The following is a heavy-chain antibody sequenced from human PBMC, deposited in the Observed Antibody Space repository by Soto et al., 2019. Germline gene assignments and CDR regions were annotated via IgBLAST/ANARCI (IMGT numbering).Heavy chain of an antibody. CDR1: GFTFSTYG. V-gene: IGHV3-23*01. J-gene: IGHJ6*02. CDR3: TKDINMGGVDV. Sequence: LRLSCASSGFTFSTYGMSWVRQAPGKGLEWVSSVSYTGDTTYYADSVKGRFTISRDNSKNTVYLQMNSLRTEDTALYYCTKDINMGGVDVWGQGTTVTVSS. CDR2: VSYTGDTT. D-gene: IGHD1-20*01.